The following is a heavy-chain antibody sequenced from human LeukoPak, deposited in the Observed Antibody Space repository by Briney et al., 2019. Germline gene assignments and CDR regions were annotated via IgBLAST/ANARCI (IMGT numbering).Heavy chain of an antibody. CDR1: GGSMSSSSYY. D-gene: IGHD2-2*01. Sequence: PSETLSLTCTVSGGSMSSSSYYWGWIRQPPGKGLEWIGSIYYSGSTYYNPSLKSRVTISVDTSKNQFSLKLSSVTAADTAVYYCARHNRDIVLVPAANFDYWGQGTLVSVSS. J-gene: IGHJ4*02. V-gene: IGHV4-39*01. CDR3: ARHNRDIVLVPAANFDY. CDR2: IYYSGST.